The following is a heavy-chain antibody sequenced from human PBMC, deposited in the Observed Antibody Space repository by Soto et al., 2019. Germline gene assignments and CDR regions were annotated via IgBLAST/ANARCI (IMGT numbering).Heavy chain of an antibody. J-gene: IGHJ4*02. D-gene: IGHD3-10*01. CDR3: ATNYGSGSAHFDN. Sequence: QVQLVQSGAEVKTPGSSVKVSCTASGDTFNFYTLSWVRQPPGQGLEWMGRIIPMLGMSNYAQKFQGRVTMIADKSTSTAYMGLSSLRSEDTALYYCATNYGSGSAHFDNWGQGTLVTVSS. CDR1: GDTFNFYT. V-gene: IGHV1-69*02. CDR2: IIPMLGMS.